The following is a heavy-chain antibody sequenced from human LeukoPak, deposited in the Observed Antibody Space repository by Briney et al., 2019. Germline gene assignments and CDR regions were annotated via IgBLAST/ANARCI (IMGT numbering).Heavy chain of an antibody. CDR2: ISSSSSYI. Sequence: GGSLRLSCAASGFTFSSYSMNWVRQAPGKGLEWVSSISSSSSYIYYADSVKGRFTISRDNAKNSLYLRMNSLRAEDTAVYYCARVDISSWWVFDYWGQGTLVTVSS. J-gene: IGHJ4*02. V-gene: IGHV3-21*01. CDR1: GFTFSSYS. CDR3: ARVDISSWWVFDY. D-gene: IGHD6-13*01.